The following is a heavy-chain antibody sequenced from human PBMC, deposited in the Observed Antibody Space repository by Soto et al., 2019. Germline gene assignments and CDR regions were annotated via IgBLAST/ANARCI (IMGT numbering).Heavy chain of an antibody. CDR3: ARDRNGDYDSYAY. Sequence: ASVKVSCKASGYTFTGYYMHCVQQAPGQGLEWMGWINPNSGGTNYAQKFQGWVTMTRDTSISTAYMELSRLRSDDTAVYYCARDRNGDYDSYAYWGQGTLVTVSS. CDR1: GYTFTGYY. J-gene: IGHJ4*02. D-gene: IGHD4-17*01. CDR2: INPNSGGT. V-gene: IGHV1-2*04.